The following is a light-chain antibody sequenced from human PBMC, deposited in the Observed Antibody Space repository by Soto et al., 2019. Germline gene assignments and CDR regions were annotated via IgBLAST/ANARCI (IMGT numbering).Light chain of an antibody. CDR1: ETITTY. CDR2: AAS. Sequence: DIQMTQSPSSLSASVGDRVTITCRASETITTYLNWYQQKQGKAPRLLIRAASDLQNGVPARFGGSGSATYITLTIDTLQPEDFATYYCQQSYSIPATFGQGTKVEVK. J-gene: IGKJ1*01. CDR3: QQSYSIPAT. V-gene: IGKV1-39*01.